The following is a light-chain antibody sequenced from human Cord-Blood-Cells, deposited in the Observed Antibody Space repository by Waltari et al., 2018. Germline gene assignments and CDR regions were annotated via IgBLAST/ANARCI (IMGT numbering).Light chain of an antibody. J-gene: IGLJ2*01. CDR3: SSYAGSNNLV. CDR2: EVS. V-gene: IGLV2-8*01. CDR1: SRDVGGYTS. Sequence: QSALTQPPSASASPGQSLTIPCPGTSRDVGGYTSVSWYQQHPGKAPKLRIYEVSKRPSGVPDRFSGSKSGNTASLTVSGLQAEDEADYYCSSYAGSNNLVFGGGTKLTVL.